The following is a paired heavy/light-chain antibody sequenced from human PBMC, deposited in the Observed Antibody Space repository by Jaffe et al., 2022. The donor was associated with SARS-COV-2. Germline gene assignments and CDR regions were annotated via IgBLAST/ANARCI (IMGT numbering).Heavy chain of an antibody. J-gene: IGHJ4*02. CDR3: ARGEGGALAYCTNGVCYGFDY. Sequence: EVQLVESGGGLVQPGGSLRLSCAASGFTFSRHWMNWVRQAPGKGLEWVAKIKQDGSDKYYVDSVKGRFTISRDNAKNSLYLQMNSLRVEDTAVYYCARGEGGALAYCTNGVCYGFDYWGQGTLVTVSS. CDR2: IKQDGSDK. V-gene: IGHV3-7*01. D-gene: IGHD2-8*01. CDR1: GFTFSRHW.
Light chain of an antibody. CDR1: QGISTY. CDR2: TAS. J-gene: IGKJ2*01. V-gene: IGKV1-9*01. Sequence: DIQLTQSPSFLSASVGDRVTITCRASQGISTYLAWYQQKPGKAPKLLIYTASTLQSGVPSRFSGSGSGAEFTLTISSLQPEDFATYYCQQLNSYPPYTFGQGTKLEIK. CDR3: QQLNSYPPYT.